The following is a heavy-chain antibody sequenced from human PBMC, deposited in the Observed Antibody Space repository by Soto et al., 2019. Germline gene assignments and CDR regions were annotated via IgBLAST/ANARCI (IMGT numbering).Heavy chain of an antibody. CDR1: GGSISSYF. V-gene: IGHV4-59*01. D-gene: IGHD1-1*01. CDR2: IYYSGST. Sequence: QVQLQESGPGLVKPSETLSLTCTVSGGSISSYFWSWIRQPPGKGLEWIGNIYYSGSTNFNPSLKSRVSNSVDTSKNQFSLKLSSITAADTAVYYCARVGGGTISWGSMDYYYYMDVWGKGTTVTVSS. J-gene: IGHJ6*03. CDR3: ARVGGGTISWGSMDYYYYMDV.